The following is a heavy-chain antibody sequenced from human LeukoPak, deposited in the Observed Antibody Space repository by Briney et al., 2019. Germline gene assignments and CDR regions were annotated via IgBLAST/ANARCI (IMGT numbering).Heavy chain of an antibody. Sequence: SETLSLTCGVSGGSINTNTFFWGWVRQSPGKGLEWMGNVFYSGSTMYNPSLKSRVTMSIDTSKSQFSLKLSSVTAADTAVYYCARAGGYYYGEFDYWGQGTLVTVSS. D-gene: IGHD3-22*01. CDR1: GGSINTNTFF. CDR3: ARAGGYYYGEFDY. CDR2: VFYSGST. J-gene: IGHJ4*02. V-gene: IGHV4-39*07.